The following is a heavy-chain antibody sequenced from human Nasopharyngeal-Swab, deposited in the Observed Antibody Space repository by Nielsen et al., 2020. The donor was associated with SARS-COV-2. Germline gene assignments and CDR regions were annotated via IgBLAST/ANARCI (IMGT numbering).Heavy chain of an antibody. D-gene: IGHD3-10*01. J-gene: IGHJ4*02. CDR2: ISGSGGST. CDR1: GFTFSSYS. Sequence: GESLKISCAASGFTFSSYSMSWVRQAPGKGLEWVSAISGSGGSTYYADSVKGRFTISRDNSKNTLYLQTNSLRAEDTAVYYCAKGLWFGELLSGLNYWGQGTLVTVSS. V-gene: IGHV3-23*01. CDR3: AKGLWFGELLSGLNY.